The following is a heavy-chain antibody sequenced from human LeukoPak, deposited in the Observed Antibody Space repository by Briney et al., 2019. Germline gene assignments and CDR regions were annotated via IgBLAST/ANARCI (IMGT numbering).Heavy chain of an antibody. D-gene: IGHD5-12*01. CDR1: GLTFSSYA. CDR2: IRYDGSNK. V-gene: IGHV3-30*02. CDR3: AKGGGYEAQYYYYYLDV. Sequence: GGSLRLSCAASGLTFSSYAMTWVRQAPGKGLEWVAFIRYDGSNKYYADSVKGRFTISRDNSKNTLYLQMKSLRAEDTAVYYCAKGGGYEAQYYYYYLDVWGKGTTVTISS. J-gene: IGHJ6*03.